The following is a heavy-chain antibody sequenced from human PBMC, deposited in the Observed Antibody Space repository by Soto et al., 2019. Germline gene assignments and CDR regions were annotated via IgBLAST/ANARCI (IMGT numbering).Heavy chain of an antibody. CDR2: IWSDGSNK. CDR3: ARGPVGAPYY. D-gene: IGHD1-26*01. J-gene: IGHJ4*02. CDR1: GFIFSSYS. Sequence: PGGSLRLSCAASGFIFSSYSMNWVRQATGKGLEWVAVIWSDGSNKYYADSVKGRFTISRDNSQNTLYLQMNSLRAEDTAVYYCARGPVGAPYYWGQGTLVTVSS. V-gene: IGHV3-33*08.